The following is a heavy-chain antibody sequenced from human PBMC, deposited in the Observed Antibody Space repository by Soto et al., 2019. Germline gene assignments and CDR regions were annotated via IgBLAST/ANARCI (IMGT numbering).Heavy chain of an antibody. CDR3: PKDRSGFCNGGSCYFDY. V-gene: IGHV3-23*01. CDR2: ISGSGGST. D-gene: IGHD2-15*01. CDR1: GFTFSTYA. J-gene: IGHJ4*02. Sequence: GGSLRLSXAASGFTFSTYATSWVRQAPGKGLEWVSAISGSGGSTYYADSVKGRFTISRDNSKNTLYLQMNSLRAEDTAVYYCPKDRSGFCNGGSCYFDYWGQGTLVTVSS.